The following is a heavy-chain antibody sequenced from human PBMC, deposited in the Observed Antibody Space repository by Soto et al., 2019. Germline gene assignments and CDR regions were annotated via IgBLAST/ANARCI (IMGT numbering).Heavy chain of an antibody. CDR1: GGPLSSSSYY. D-gene: IGHD1-26*01. CDR2: IYYSGST. CDR3: ARPSGSYLYYFDY. Sequence: SETLSLTCTVSGGPLSSSSYYWGWLRPPPGKGLEWIGSIYYSGSTYYNPSLKSRVTISVDTSKNQFSLKLSSVTAADTAVYYCARPSGSYLYYFDYWGQGTLVTVSS. V-gene: IGHV4-39*01. J-gene: IGHJ4*02.